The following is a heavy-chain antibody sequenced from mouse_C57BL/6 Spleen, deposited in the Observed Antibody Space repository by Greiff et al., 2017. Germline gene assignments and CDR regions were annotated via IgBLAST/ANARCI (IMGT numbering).Heavy chain of an antibody. V-gene: IGHV1-15*01. CDR2: IDPETGGT. CDR1: GYTFTDYE. D-gene: IGHD2-5*01. CDR3: TRDGGYSNHAMDY. J-gene: IGHJ4*01. Sequence: QVQLQQSGAELVRPGASVTLSCKASGYTFTDYEMHWVKQTPVHGLEWIGAIDPETGGTAYNQKFKGKAILTADKSSSTAYMELRSLTSEDSAVYYCTRDGGYSNHAMDYWGQGTSGTVSS.